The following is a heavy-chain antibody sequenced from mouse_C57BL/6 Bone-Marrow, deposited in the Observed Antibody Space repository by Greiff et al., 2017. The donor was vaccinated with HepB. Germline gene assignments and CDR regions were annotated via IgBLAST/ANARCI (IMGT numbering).Heavy chain of an antibody. CDR2: IYPGDGDT. Sequence: QVQLQQSGPELVKPGASVKISCKASGYAFSSSWMNWVKQRPGKGLEWIGRIYPGDGDTNYNGKFKGKATLTADKSSSTAYMQLSSLTSEDSAVYFCARLRRLRHYFDYWGQGTTLTVSS. D-gene: IGHD2-4*01. CDR1: GYAFSSSW. V-gene: IGHV1-82*01. J-gene: IGHJ2*01. CDR3: ARLRRLRHYFDY.